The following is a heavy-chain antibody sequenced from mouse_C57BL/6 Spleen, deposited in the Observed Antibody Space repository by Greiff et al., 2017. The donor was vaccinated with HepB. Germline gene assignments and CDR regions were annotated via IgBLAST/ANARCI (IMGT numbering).Heavy chain of an antibody. V-gene: IGHV1-82*01. CDR1: GYAFSSSW. Sequence: VQLQQSGPELVKPGASVKISCKASGYAFSSSWMHWVKQRPGKGLEWIGRIYPGDGDTNYNGKFKGKATLTADKSSSTAYMQLSSLTSEDSAVYFCASGYYGSSYNAMDYWGQGTSVTVSS. CDR2: IYPGDGDT. CDR3: ASGYYGSSYNAMDY. D-gene: IGHD1-1*01. J-gene: IGHJ4*01.